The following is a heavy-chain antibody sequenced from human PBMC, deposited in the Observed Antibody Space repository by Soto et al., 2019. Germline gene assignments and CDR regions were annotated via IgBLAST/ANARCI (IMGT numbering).Heavy chain of an antibody. D-gene: IGHD6-6*01. V-gene: IGHV3-33*01. J-gene: IGHJ4*02. Sequence: QVQLVESGGGVVQPGRSLRLSCAASGFTFSSYGMHWVRQAPGKGLEWVAVIWYDGSNKYYADSVKGRFTISRDNSKNTLYLQMNSLRAEDTAVYYCAGDWAEWEYSSSPTIDYWGQGTLVTVSS. CDR3: AGDWAEWEYSSSPTIDY. CDR2: IWYDGSNK. CDR1: GFTFSSYG.